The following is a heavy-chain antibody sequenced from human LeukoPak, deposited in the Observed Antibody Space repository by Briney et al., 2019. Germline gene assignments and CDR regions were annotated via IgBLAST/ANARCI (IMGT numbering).Heavy chain of an antibody. V-gene: IGHV3-30*03. CDR2: ISYDGSNK. J-gene: IGHJ4*02. CDR3: ASFSSGWSTFDY. Sequence: QPGRSLRLSCAASGFTFSSYGMHWVRQAPGKGLEWVAVISYDGSNKYYADSVKGRFTISRDNSKNTLYLQMNSLRAEDTAVYYCASFSSGWSTFDYWGQGTLVTVSS. CDR1: GFTFSSYG. D-gene: IGHD6-19*01.